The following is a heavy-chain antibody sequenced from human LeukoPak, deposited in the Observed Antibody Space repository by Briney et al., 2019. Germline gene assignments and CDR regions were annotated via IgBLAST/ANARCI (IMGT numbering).Heavy chain of an antibody. CDR2: IKQDGSEK. V-gene: IGHV3-7*01. Sequence: GGSLRLSCAASGFTFSNYWMSWVRQAPGKGLEWVANIKQDGSEKYYVDSVKGRFTISRDNAKNSLYLQMNSLRAEDTAVYYCARGQQQLVRGYYYYYGMDVWGQGTTVTVSS. CDR3: ARGQQQLVRGYYYYYGMDV. J-gene: IGHJ6*02. CDR1: GFTFSNYW. D-gene: IGHD6-13*01.